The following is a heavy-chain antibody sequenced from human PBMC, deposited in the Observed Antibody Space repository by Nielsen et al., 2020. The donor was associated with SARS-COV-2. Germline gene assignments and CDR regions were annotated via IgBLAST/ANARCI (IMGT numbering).Heavy chain of an antibody. J-gene: IGHJ4*02. D-gene: IGHD3-10*01. V-gene: IGHV3-30*18. CDR2: ISYDGSNK. Sequence: GESLKISCAASGFTFSSYGMHWVRQAPGKGLEWVAVISYDGSNKYYADSVKGRFTISRDNSKNTLCLQMNSLRAEDTAVYYCAKDSYGSGSYLDYWGQGTLVTVSS. CDR1: GFTFSSYG. CDR3: AKDSYGSGSYLDY.